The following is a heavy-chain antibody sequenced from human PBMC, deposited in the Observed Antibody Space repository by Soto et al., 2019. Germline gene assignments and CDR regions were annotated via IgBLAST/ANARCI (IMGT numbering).Heavy chain of an antibody. CDR3: ARLTYYDFWSGYYGAFDI. CDR1: GYTFTSYG. V-gene: IGHV1-18*01. D-gene: IGHD3-3*01. Sequence: ASVKVSCKASGYTFTSYGISWVRQAPGQGLEWMGWISAYNGNTNYAQKLQGRVTMTTDTSTSTAYMELRSLRSDDTAVYYCARLTYYDFWSGYYGAFDIWGQGTMVTVSS. CDR2: ISAYNGNT. J-gene: IGHJ3*02.